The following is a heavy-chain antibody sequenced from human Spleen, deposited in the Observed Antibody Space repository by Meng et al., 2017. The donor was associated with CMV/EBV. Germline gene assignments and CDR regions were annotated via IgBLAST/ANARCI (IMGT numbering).Heavy chain of an antibody. CDR2: IYYSGST. D-gene: IGHD1-7*01. CDR3: ARGEELRGWFDP. J-gene: IGHJ5*02. CDR1: GGSISSYY. Sequence: QVQLQESGPGLVKPSETLSLTCTVSGGSISSYYWCWIRQPPGKGLEWIGYIYYSGSTNYNPSLKSRVTISVDTSKNQFSLKLSSVTAADTAVYYCARGEELRGWFDPWGQGTLVTVSS. V-gene: IGHV4-59*01.